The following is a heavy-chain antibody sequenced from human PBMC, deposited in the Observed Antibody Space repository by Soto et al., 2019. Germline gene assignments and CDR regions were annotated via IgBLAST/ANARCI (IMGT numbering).Heavy chain of an antibody. CDR2: IIPIFGTA. V-gene: IGHV1-69*13. J-gene: IGHJ6*02. D-gene: IGHD6-13*01. CDR1: GCTFSSYA. CDR3: ARDSSKPIAAASYYYYYGMDV. Sequence: SVKVSCKASGCTFSSYAISWVRQAPGQGLEWMGGIIPIFGTANYAQKFQGRVTITADESTSTAYMELSSLRSEDTAVYYCARDSSKPIAAASYYYYYGMDVWGQGTTVTVSS.